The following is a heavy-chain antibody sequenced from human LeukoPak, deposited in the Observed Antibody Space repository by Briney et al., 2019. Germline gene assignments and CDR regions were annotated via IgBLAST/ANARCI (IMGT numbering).Heavy chain of an antibody. V-gene: IGHV1-69*05. CDR3: ATLREGLDY. CDR2: VIPIFGTA. CDR1: GGTFSSYA. Sequence: GASVKVSCKASGGTFSSYAISWVRQAPGQGLEWMGGVIPIFGTANYAQKFQGRVTITTDESTSTAYMELSSLRSEDTAVYYCATLREGLDYWGQGTLVTISS. D-gene: IGHD3-10*01. J-gene: IGHJ4*02.